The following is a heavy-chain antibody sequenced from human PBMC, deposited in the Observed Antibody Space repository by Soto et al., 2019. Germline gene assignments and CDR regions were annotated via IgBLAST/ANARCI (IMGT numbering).Heavy chain of an antibody. CDR1: GYSFTSYW. V-gene: IGHV5-10-1*01. D-gene: IGHD5-12*01. CDR2: IDPSDSYT. Sequence: ESLKISCKGSGYSFTSYWISWVRQMPGKGLEWMGRIDPSDSYTNYSPSFQGHVTISADKSISTAYLQWSSLKASDTAMYYCASRRGYSGYDRSSYYYYGMDVWGQGTTVTVSS. J-gene: IGHJ6*02. CDR3: ASRRGYSGYDRSSYYYYGMDV.